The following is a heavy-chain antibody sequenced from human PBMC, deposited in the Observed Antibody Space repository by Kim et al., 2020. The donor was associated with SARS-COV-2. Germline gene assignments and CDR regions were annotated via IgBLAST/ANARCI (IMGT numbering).Heavy chain of an antibody. D-gene: IGHD2-21*01. CDR3: ARVSPILGMDV. J-gene: IGHJ6*02. V-gene: IGHV3-30*01. Sequence: KNYVDPVKGRFTIARDNSKNTLYLQMNSLRAEDTAVYYCARVSPILGMDVWGQGTTVTVSS. CDR2: K.